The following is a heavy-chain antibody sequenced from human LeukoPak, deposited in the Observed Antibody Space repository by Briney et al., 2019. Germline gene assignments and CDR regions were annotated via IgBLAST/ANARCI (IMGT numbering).Heavy chain of an antibody. CDR2: ISAYNGNT. CDR3: ARYRVFDYGDYACDY. Sequence: ASVKVSCKASGYTFTSYGISWVRQAPGQGLEWMGWISAYNGNTNYAQKLQGRVTMTTDTSTSTAYMELRSLRSDDTAVYYCARYRVFDYGDYACDYWGQGTLVTVSS. J-gene: IGHJ4*02. D-gene: IGHD4-17*01. CDR1: GYTFTSYG. V-gene: IGHV1-18*01.